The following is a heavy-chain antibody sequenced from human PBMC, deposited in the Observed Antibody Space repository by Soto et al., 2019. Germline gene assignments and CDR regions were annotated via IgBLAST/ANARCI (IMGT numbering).Heavy chain of an antibody. Sequence: QVQLVESGGGVVQPGRSLRLSCTASGFTFSSYAMHWVRQAPGKGLEWVAVISYDGSNKYYADSVKGRFTISRDNSKNTLYLQMNTLRPAYTAVYYCARDGHSHPHYYYSYGMDVWGQGTTVTVSS. D-gene: IGHD4-4*01. CDR2: ISYDGSNK. J-gene: IGHJ6*02. V-gene: IGHV3-30*14. CDR1: GFTFSSYA. CDR3: ARDGHSHPHYYYSYGMDV.